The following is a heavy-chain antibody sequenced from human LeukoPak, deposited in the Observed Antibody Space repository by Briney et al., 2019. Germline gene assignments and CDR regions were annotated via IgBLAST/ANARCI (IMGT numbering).Heavy chain of an antibody. V-gene: IGHV4-39*07. CDR1: GGSISSNSYY. J-gene: IGHJ4*02. CDR3: ARGAYCSSISCFKGFDY. CDR2: IYFSWST. D-gene: IGHD2-2*01. Sequence: MSSETLSLTCAISGGSISSNSYYWGWIRQPPGKGLEWIGSIYFSWSTYYNPSLKSRVTISVDTSKNQFSLKLSSVTAADTAVYYCARGAYCSSISCFKGFDYRGEGTLVTVSS.